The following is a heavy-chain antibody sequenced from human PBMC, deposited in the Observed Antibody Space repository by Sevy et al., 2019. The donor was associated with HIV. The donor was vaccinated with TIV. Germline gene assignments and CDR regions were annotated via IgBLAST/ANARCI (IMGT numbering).Heavy chain of an antibody. D-gene: IGHD4-17*01. CDR3: AKDPGYQGDYVDYY. J-gene: IGHJ4*02. V-gene: IGHV3-23*01. Sequence: GGSLRLSCAASGFTFSSYAMSWVRQAPGKGLEWVSAISGSGGSIYYADSVNGRFTISRDNSKNTLYLQMNSLRAEDTAVYYCAKDPGYQGDYVDYYWGQGTLVTVSS. CDR1: GFTFSSYA. CDR2: ISGSGGSI.